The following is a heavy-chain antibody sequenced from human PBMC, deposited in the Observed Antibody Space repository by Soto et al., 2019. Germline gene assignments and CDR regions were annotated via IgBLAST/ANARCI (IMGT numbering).Heavy chain of an antibody. J-gene: IGHJ6*02. CDR1: GYTFTSYG. V-gene: IGHV1-18*01. Sequence: ASVKVSCKASGYTFTSYGISWVRQAPGQGLEWMGWISAYNGNTNYAQKLQGRVTMTTDTSTSTAYMELRSLRSDDTAVYYCARSTITIFGAVIDYYYYGMDVWGQGTTVTVSS. CDR2: ISAYNGNT. CDR3: ARSTITIFGAVIDYYYYGMDV. D-gene: IGHD3-3*01.